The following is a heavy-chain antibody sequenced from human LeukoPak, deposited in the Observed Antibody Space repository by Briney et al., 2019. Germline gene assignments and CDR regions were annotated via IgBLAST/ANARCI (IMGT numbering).Heavy chain of an antibody. CDR1: GGSFTHYY. CDR3: ARVGYSYSINDWSRTGLGAYPTKYHYYMDV. V-gene: IGHV4-34*01. Sequence: PSETLSLTCAVHGGSFTHYYWSWIRQVPGKGLEWIGEIHHRAGTNYNPSLESRVTISADTSKNQFSPKVSSVTAADTAVYFCARVGYSYSINDWSRTGLGAYPTKYHYYMDVWGKGTTVTVSS. J-gene: IGHJ6*03. D-gene: IGHD5-18*01. CDR2: IHHRAGT.